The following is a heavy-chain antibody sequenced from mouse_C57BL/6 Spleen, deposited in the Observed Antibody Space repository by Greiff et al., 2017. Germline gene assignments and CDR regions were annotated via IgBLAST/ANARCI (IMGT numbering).Heavy chain of an antibody. Sequence: VQLQQSGAELVKPGASVKISCKASGYAFSRYWMNWVKQRPGKGLEWIGQIYPGDGDTNYNGKFKGKATLTADKSSSTAYMQLSSLTSEDSAVYFCARDDGGPYAMDYWGQGTSVTVSS. CDR2: IYPGDGDT. D-gene: IGHD2-3*01. V-gene: IGHV1-80*01. CDR3: ARDDGGPYAMDY. CDR1: GYAFSRYW. J-gene: IGHJ4*01.